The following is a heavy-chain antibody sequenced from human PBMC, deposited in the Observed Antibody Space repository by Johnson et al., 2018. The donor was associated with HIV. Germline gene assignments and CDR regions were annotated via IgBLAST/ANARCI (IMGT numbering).Heavy chain of an antibody. CDR3: ARDFSYYYDIGHAFVI. Sequence: QVQLVESGGGLIQPGGSLRLSCAASGFTVSSNYMSWVRQAPGKGLQWVAVISYDGSNKYYADSVKGRFTISRDNSKNTLYLQMNSLRVEDTAVYYCARDFSYYYDIGHAFVIWGQGTMVTVSS. D-gene: IGHD3-22*01. CDR2: ISYDGSNK. J-gene: IGHJ3*02. V-gene: IGHV3-30*03. CDR1: GFTVSSNY.